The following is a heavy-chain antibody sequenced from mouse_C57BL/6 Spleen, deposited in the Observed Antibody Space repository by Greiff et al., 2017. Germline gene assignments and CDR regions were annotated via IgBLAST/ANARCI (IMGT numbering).Heavy chain of an antibody. D-gene: IGHD2-5*01. CDR3: ARSGNSKSYAMDY. CDR1: GYAFTNYL. CDR2: INPGSGGT. J-gene: IGHJ4*01. V-gene: IGHV1-54*01. Sequence: QVQLQQSGAELVRPGTSVKVSCKASGYAFTNYLIEWVKQRPGQGLEWIGVINPGSGGTNYNEKFKGKATLTADKSSSTAYMQLSSLTSEDSAVYFCARSGNSKSYAMDYWGQGTSVTVSS.